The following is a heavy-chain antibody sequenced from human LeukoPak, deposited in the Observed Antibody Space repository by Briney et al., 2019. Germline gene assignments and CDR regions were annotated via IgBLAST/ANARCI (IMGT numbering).Heavy chain of an antibody. CDR3: AKEGFSSSWGVYFDY. CDR2: LSGSGIST. CDR1: GFTFDNYA. J-gene: IGHJ4*02. D-gene: IGHD6-13*01. V-gene: IGHV3-23*01. Sequence: GSLRLSCAASGFTFDNYAMSWVRQSPGKGLEWVSALSGSGISTYYADSVRGRFTISRDNSKNTLYLQMNSLRAEDTAVYYCAKEGFSSSWGVYFDYWGQGTLVTVSS.